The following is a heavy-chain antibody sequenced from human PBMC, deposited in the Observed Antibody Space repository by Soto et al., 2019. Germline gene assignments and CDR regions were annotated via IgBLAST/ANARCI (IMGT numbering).Heavy chain of an antibody. CDR2: IYYSGST. J-gene: IGHJ6*02. CDR1: GGSISSSSYC. Sequence: SETLSLTCTVSGGSISSSSYCWGWIRQPPGKGLEWIGSIYYSGSTYYNPSLKSRVTISVDTSKNQFSLKLSSVTAADTAVYYCASLYCTNGVCYTGDYYGMDVWGQGTTVTVSS. CDR3: ASLYCTNGVCYTGDYYGMDV. V-gene: IGHV4-39*01. D-gene: IGHD2-8*01.